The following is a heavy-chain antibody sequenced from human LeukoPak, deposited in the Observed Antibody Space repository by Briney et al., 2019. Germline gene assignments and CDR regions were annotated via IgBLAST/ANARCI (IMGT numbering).Heavy chain of an antibody. J-gene: IGHJ4*02. Sequence: GEPLKISGEGSGYSFTTNWIGWVGQMPGKGLEWMGIINPGDSDTRYSPSSQGQVIISADKYISTAYLQWSSLKASDTAMYYCARFGASSGCDYWGQGTLVTVSS. CDR1: GYSFTTNW. CDR3: ARFGASSGCDY. D-gene: IGHD6-19*01. CDR2: INPGDSDT. V-gene: IGHV5-51*01.